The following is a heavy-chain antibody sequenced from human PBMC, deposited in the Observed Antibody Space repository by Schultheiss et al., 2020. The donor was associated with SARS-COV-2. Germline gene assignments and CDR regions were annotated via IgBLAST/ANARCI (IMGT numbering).Heavy chain of an antibody. J-gene: IGHJ5*02. CDR1: GFTFSSYS. CDR3: ARGSGYDFGNWFDP. D-gene: IGHD5-12*01. V-gene: IGHV3-21*01. CDR2: ISSSSSYI. Sequence: GGSLRLSCAASGFTFSSYSMNWVRQAPGKGLEWVSSISSSSSYIYYADSVKGRFTISRDNSKNTLYLQMNSLRAEDTAVYYCARGSGYDFGNWFDPWGQGTLVTVSS.